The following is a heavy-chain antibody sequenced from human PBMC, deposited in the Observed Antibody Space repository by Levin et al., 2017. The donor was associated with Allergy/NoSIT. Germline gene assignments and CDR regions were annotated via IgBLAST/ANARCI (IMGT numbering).Heavy chain of an antibody. J-gene: IGHJ4*02. Sequence: GESLKISCAASGFTFSSYGMHWVRQAPGKGLEWVAVIWYDGSNKYYADSVKGRFTISRDNSKNTLYLQMNSLRAEDTAVYYCARDASYGSGSYYIGGSDYWGQGTLVTVSS. D-gene: IGHD3-10*01. CDR2: IWYDGSNK. CDR1: GFTFSSYG. V-gene: IGHV3-33*01. CDR3: ARDASYGSGSYYIGGSDY.